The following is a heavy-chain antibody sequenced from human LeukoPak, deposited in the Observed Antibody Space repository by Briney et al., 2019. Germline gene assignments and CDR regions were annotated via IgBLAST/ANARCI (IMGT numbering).Heavy chain of an antibody. D-gene: IGHD3-10*01. CDR3: ARILTGFGELLGSTNWFDP. J-gene: IGHJ5*02. Sequence: SVKVSCKASGGTFSSYAISWVRQAPGQGLEWMGRIIPILGVANYAQKFQGRVTITADKSTSTAYMELSSLRSEDTAVYYCARILTGFGELLGSTNWFDPWGQGTLVTVSS. CDR2: IIPILGVA. CDR1: GGTFSSYA. V-gene: IGHV1-69*04.